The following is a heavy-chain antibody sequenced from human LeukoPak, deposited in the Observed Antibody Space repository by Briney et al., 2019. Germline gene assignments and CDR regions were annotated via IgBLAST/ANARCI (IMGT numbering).Heavy chain of an antibody. V-gene: IGHV3-33*06. CDR2: IWYDGSNK. CDR1: GFTFSSYG. J-gene: IGHJ4*02. CDR3: AKKGPKGHYFDY. Sequence: GGSLRLSCAASGFTFSSYGMHWVRQAPGKGLEWVAVIWYDGSNKYYADSVKGRFTISRDNSKNTLYLQMNSLRAEDTAVYYCAKKGPKGHYFDYWGQGTLVTVSS.